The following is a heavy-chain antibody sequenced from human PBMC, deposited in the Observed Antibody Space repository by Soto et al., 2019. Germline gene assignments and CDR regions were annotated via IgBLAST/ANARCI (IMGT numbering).Heavy chain of an antibody. CDR3: ARDSPYFNYDILTGYPLDY. Sequence: GGSLRLSCAASGFTFSSYGMHWVRQAPGKGLEWVAVIWYDGSNKYYADSVKGRFTISRDNSKNTLYLQMNSLRAEDTAVYYWARDSPYFNYDILTGYPLDYWGQGTLVTVSS. D-gene: IGHD3-9*01. J-gene: IGHJ4*02. CDR1: GFTFSSYG. V-gene: IGHV3-33*01. CDR2: IWYDGSNK.